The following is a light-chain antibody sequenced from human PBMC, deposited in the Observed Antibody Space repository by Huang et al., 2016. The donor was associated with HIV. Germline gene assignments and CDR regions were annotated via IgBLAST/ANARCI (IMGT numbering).Light chain of an antibody. CDR2: LGF. CDR3: MQSLQTPRT. CDR1: QSLLHSNGYNS. V-gene: IGKV2-28*01. Sequence: DIVMTQSPLSLPVTPGEPASISCRSSQSLLHSNGYNSLALYLQKPGPSPQLLIFLGFRRASGVPDRFSGSGSGTDLTLKISRVEAEDVGVYYCMQSLQTPRTFGRGTKVEIK. J-gene: IGKJ1*01.